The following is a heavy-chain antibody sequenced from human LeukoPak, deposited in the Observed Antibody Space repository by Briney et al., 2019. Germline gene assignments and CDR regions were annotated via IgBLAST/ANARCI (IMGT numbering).Heavy chain of an antibody. D-gene: IGHD3-22*01. CDR3: ARGLFLSGYLDAFDI. CDR2: IYNDGRT. J-gene: IGHJ3*02. Sequence: GGSLRLSCAASGFTVNNKYMTWVRQAPGKGLEWVSLIYNDGRTYYADSVKGRCTISRDNLKNVLYLQMNSLKVEDMALYYCARGLFLSGYLDAFDIWGQGTVVTVSS. V-gene: IGHV3-53*01. CDR1: GFTVNNKY.